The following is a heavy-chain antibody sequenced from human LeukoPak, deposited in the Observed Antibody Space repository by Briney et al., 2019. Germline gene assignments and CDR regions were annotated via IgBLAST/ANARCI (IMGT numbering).Heavy chain of an antibody. Sequence: ASVKVSCKASGYTFTSYYMHWVRQAPGQGLEWTGIINPSGGSTSYAQKFQGRVTMTRDTSTSTVYMELSSLRSEDTAVYYCARDRAEYSSSSHHPHYWGQGTLVTVSS. J-gene: IGHJ4*02. CDR3: ARDRAEYSSSSHHPHY. CDR1: GYTFTSYY. CDR2: INPSGGST. V-gene: IGHV1-46*01. D-gene: IGHD6-6*01.